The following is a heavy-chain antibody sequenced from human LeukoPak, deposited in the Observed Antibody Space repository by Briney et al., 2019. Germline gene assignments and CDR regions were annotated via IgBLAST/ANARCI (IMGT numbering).Heavy chain of an antibody. Sequence: GGSLRLSCEASGFSFSSFWMSWVRQAPGKGLEWVANIKQDGSEENYVDSVKGRFTISRDNAKKSLYLQMNSLRVEDTAVYYCARFISLGAWGQGTLVTV. CDR1: GFSFSSFW. J-gene: IGHJ5*02. V-gene: IGHV3-7*01. CDR2: IKQDGSEE. D-gene: IGHD3-10*01. CDR3: ARFISLGA.